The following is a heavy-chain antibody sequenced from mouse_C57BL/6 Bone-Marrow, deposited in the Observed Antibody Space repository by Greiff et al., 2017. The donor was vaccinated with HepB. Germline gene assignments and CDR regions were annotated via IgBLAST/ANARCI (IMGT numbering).Heavy chain of an antibody. D-gene: IGHD1-1*01. CDR3: ARTVVATYYYAMDY. Sequence: QVQLQQPGAELVKPGASVKLSCKASGYTFTSYWMHWVKQRPGRGLEWIGRIDPNSGGTKYNEKFKSKATLTVDKPSSAAYMQLSSLTSEDSAVYYCARTVVATYYYAMDYWGQGTSVTVSS. J-gene: IGHJ4*01. CDR1: GYTFTSYW. CDR2: IDPNSGGT. V-gene: IGHV1-72*01.